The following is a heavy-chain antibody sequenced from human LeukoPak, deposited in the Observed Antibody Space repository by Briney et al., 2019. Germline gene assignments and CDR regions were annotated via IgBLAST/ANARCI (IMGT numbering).Heavy chain of an antibody. CDR2: VFRLQTVRT. CDR3: ARVLHAPYLIDS. V-gene: IGHV4-38-2*02. CDR1: DSSITSTYY. J-gene: IGHJ4*02. Sequence: PSETLSLTCTVSDSSITSTYYWAWFRPPPGKGLEWITTVFRLQTVRTFNNPSLESRVTMSLDPSQNQFSLNLTSVTAADTALYFCARVLHAPYLIDSWGQGTLVTVSS. D-gene: IGHD2-8*01.